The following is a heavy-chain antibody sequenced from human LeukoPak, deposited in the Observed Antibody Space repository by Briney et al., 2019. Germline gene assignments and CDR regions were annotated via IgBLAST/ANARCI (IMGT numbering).Heavy chain of an antibody. Sequence: GGSLRLSCAASGFTFSSYDMHWVHQATGKGLEWVSAIGTAGDTYYPGSVKGRFTISRENAKNSLYLQMNSLRAGDTAVYYCARVGRDDAFDIWGQGTMVTVSS. CDR2: IGTAGDT. D-gene: IGHD5-24*01. V-gene: IGHV3-13*01. J-gene: IGHJ3*02. CDR3: ARVGRDDAFDI. CDR1: GFTFSSYD.